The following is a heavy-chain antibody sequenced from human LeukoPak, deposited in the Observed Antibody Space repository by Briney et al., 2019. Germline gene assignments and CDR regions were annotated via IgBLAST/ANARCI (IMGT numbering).Heavy chain of an antibody. Sequence: GSSVKVSCKASGGTFSSYAISWVRQAPGQGLEWMGGIIPIFGTANYAQKFQGRVTITTDESTSTAYMELSSLRSEDTAVYYCARERVAAVRFLEWLFRFGMDVWGKGTTVTVSS. V-gene: IGHV1-69*05. CDR2: IIPIFGTA. J-gene: IGHJ6*03. CDR1: GGTFSSYA. D-gene: IGHD3-3*01. CDR3: ARERVAAVRFLEWLFRFGMDV.